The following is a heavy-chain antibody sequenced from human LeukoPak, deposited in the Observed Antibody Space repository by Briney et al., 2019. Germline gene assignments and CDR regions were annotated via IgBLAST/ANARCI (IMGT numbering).Heavy chain of an antibody. CDR3: ARAPALRFLEYYFYYMDV. V-gene: IGHV3-48*01. CDR1: GSTFSSYS. Sequence: PGGSLRLSCAASGSTFSSYSMNWVRQAPGKGLEWVSYISSSSSTKYYADSVKGRFTISRDNAKTSLYLQMNSLRAEDTAVYYCARAPALRFLEYYFYYMDVWGKGTTVTVSS. J-gene: IGHJ6*03. CDR2: ISSSSSTK. D-gene: IGHD3-3*01.